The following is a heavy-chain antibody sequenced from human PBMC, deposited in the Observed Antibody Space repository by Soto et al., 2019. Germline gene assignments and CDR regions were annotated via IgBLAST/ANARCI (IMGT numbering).Heavy chain of an antibody. CDR1: GGSTSDNY. CDR2: IYYSGST. CDR3: ARLGGYYQALDS. D-gene: IGHD3-3*01. V-gene: IGHV4-59*08. J-gene: IGHJ4*02. Sequence: QVQLQESGPGLVKPSETLSLTCSVSGGSTSDNYWSWIRQPPGKGLEWIGYIYYSGSTNYNPSRKSRVTISVDTSRNQFSLRLTSVTAADTAVYYCARLGGYYQALDSWGQGTLVTVSS.